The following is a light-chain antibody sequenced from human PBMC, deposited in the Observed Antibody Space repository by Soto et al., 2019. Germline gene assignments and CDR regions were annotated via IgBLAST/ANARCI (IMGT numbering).Light chain of an antibody. CDR2: SNN. CDR3: AAWDDSLNGVI. J-gene: IGLJ2*01. Sequence: QSVLTQPPSASGTPGQRVTISCSGGSSNIESNAVNWYQHLPGTAPKLLISSNNQRPSGVPDRFSGSKSGTSASLAISGLQSEDEAHYYCAAWDDSLNGVIFGGGTQLTVL. V-gene: IGLV1-44*01. CDR1: SSNIESNA.